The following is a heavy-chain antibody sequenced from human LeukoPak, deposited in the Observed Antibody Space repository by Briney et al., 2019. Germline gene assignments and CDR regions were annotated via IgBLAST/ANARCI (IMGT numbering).Heavy chain of an antibody. CDR3: ASIQQQLVDSFDP. Sequence: SETLSLTCAVSGYSISSGYYWGWIRQPPGKGLEWIGSIYHGGSTYYNPSLNSRVTISVNTTKNQFSLRLSSVTAADRAVYYCASIQQQLVDSFDPWGQGTLVTVSS. J-gene: IGHJ5*02. CDR2: IYHGGST. V-gene: IGHV4-38-2*01. CDR1: GYSISSGYY. D-gene: IGHD6-13*01.